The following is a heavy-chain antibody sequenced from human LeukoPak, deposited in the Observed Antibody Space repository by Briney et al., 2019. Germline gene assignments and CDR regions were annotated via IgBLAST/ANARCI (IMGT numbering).Heavy chain of an antibody. Sequence: SETLSLTCTVSGGSISSYYWSWIRQPPGKGLEWIGYIYYSGSTNYNPSLKSRVTISVDTSKNQFSLKLSSVTAADTAVYYCARDSRPGGVGGRDFDYWGQGTLVTVSS. V-gene: IGHV4-59*01. D-gene: IGHD3-10*01. CDR3: ARDSRPGGVGGRDFDY. CDR1: GGSISSYY. CDR2: IYYSGST. J-gene: IGHJ4*02.